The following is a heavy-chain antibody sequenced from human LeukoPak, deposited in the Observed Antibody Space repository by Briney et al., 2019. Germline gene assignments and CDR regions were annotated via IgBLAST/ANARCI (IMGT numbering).Heavy chain of an antibody. CDR2: IYYSGST. V-gene: IGHV4-39*01. Sequence: PSETLSLTCTVSGGSISSSSYHWGWFRQPPGKGLEWIGSIYYSGSTYYNPSLKSRVTISVDTSKNQFSLKLSSVTAADTAVYYCAKTRNWVAYWGQGTLVTVSS. CDR1: GGSISSSSYH. J-gene: IGHJ4*02. D-gene: IGHD7-27*01. CDR3: AKTRNWVAY.